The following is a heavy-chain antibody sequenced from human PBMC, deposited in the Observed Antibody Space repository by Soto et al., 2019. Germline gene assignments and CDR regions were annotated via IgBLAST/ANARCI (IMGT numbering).Heavy chain of an antibody. J-gene: IGHJ4*02. V-gene: IGHV4-59*01. Sequence: LSLTCSVSGGSMSNYYWNWIRQSPGKGLEWIGYIYYSGTTNYNPSLKSRVTISIDTSKNQVSLNLTSVTSADTAVYYCARDQDLGYWGQGTLVTVSS. CDR3: ARDQDLGY. CDR2: IYYSGTT. CDR1: GGSMSNYY. D-gene: IGHD3-10*01.